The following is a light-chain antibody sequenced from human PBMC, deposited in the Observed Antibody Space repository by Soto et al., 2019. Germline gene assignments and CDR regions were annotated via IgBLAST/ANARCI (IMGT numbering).Light chain of an antibody. CDR3: QQSYSTPRT. CDR1: QSVSSSY. V-gene: IGKV3-20*01. CDR2: GAS. J-gene: IGKJ1*01. Sequence: EIVLTQSPGTLSLSPGERATLSCRASQSVSSSYLAWYQQKPGQAPRLLIYGASSLQSGVPSRFSGSGSGTDFTLTISSLQPEDFATYYCQQSYSTPRTFGQGTKV.